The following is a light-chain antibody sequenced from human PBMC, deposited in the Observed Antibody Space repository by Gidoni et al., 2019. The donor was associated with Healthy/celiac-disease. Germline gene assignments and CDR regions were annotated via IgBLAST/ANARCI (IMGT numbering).Light chain of an antibody. CDR2: AAS. CDR3: QQYYSYRPT. Sequence: AIRLTQSPSSFSASTGDRVTTTCRASQGISSYLAWYQQKPGKDPKLLIYAASTLPSGVPSGFSGSGSGTDFTLTISCLQSEDFATYYCQQYYSYRPTFGQGTKVEIK. J-gene: IGKJ1*01. CDR1: QGISSY. V-gene: IGKV1-8*01.